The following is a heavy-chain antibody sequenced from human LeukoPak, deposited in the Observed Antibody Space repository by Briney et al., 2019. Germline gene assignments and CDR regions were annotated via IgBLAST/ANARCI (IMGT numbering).Heavy chain of an antibody. Sequence: SETLSLTCTVSGGSISSGDYYWSWIRQPPGKGLEWIGYIYYSGSTYYNPSLKGRVTISVDTSKNQFSLKLSSVTAADTAVYYCARGRRAVATRGPFDYWGQGTLVTVSS. CDR1: GGSISSGDYY. V-gene: IGHV4-30-4*01. CDR2: IYYSGST. D-gene: IGHD6-19*01. CDR3: ARGRRAVATRGPFDY. J-gene: IGHJ4*02.